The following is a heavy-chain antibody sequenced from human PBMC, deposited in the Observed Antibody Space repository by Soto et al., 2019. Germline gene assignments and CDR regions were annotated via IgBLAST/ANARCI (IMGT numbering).Heavy chain of an antibody. J-gene: IGHJ6*02. CDR1: GFTFSNYG. D-gene: IGHD3-10*01. V-gene: IGHV3-33*01. CDR3: ARDDEYSGNGMDV. Sequence: QGQLVESEGCVVQPGRSLRLSCAASGFTFSNYGMHWVRQAPGKGLEWVAVILNDGSNRYHADSVKDRFTISRDNSKNMLYLQMNSLRAEDTAVYYCARDDEYSGNGMDVWGQGTTVTVS. CDR2: ILNDGSNR.